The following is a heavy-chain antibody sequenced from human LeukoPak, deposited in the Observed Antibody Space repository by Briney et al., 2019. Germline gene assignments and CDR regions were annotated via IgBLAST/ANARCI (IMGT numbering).Heavy chain of an antibody. Sequence: SETLSLTCTVSGVSISSSSYYWAWIRQPPGKGLEWIGSIYYSGSTYYNPSLKSRVTISVDTSKNQFSLKLNSVTAADTALYYCANSANYGGNSGYFDYWGQGTLVTVSS. J-gene: IGHJ4*02. CDR3: ANSANYGGNSGYFDY. CDR2: IYYSGST. D-gene: IGHD4-23*01. V-gene: IGHV4-39*01. CDR1: GVSISSSSYY.